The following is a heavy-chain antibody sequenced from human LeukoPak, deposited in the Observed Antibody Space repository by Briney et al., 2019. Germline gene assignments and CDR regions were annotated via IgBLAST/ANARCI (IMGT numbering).Heavy chain of an antibody. V-gene: IGHV4-59*01. CDR2: IYYSGST. J-gene: IGHJ4*02. Sequence: SETLSLTCTVSGGSISSYYWSWIRQPPGKGLEWIGYIYYSGSTNYNPSLKSRVTISVDTSKNQFSLKLSSVTAADTAMYYCARGGEYYYDSSGEFDYWGQGTLVTVSS. CDR1: GGSISSYY. CDR3: ARGGEYYYDSSGEFDY. D-gene: IGHD3-22*01.